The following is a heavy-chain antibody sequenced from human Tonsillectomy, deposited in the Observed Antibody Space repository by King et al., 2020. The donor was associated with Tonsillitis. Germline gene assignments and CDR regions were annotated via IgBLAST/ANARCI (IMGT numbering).Heavy chain of an antibody. CDR3: AKGPIASAPHWYFDL. CDR2: INDSGRNK. D-gene: IGHD6-13*01. J-gene: IGHJ2*01. Sequence: VQLVESGGGLVQPGGSLRLSCEGSGFTFSDYAMSWVRQGPGKGLEWVSSINDSGRNKYNADSVKGRFTISRDNSKNTLYLQMDSLRDEDTAVYYCAKGPIASAPHWYFDLWGRGTLVTVSS. V-gene: IGHV3-23*04. CDR1: GFTFSDYA.